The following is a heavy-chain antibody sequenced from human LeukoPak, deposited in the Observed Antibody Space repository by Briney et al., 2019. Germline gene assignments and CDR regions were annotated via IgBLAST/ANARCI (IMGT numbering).Heavy chain of an antibody. Sequence: GGSLRLSCAAAGLTFSSYDMYWVRQTPGKGPEWVSYISASGTSIKYADSVKGRFTISRDNAKNLVYLQMDSLRAEDTAVYYCVPPAAGLLRTISTEYFQRWGQGTQVIVSS. CDR2: ISASGTSI. CDR3: VPPAAGLLRTISTEYFQR. V-gene: IGHV3-48*03. CDR1: GLTFSSYD. D-gene: IGHD6-13*01. J-gene: IGHJ1*01.